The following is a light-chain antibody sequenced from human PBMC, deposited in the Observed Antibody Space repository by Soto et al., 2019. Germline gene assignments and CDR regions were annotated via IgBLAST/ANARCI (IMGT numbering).Light chain of an antibody. V-gene: IGKV3-20*01. CDR1: QTVNSNY. J-gene: IGKJ4*01. CDR2: GAS. Sequence: EIVLTQSPGTLSLSPGERATLSCRASQTVNSNYLAWYQQRAGQAPRLLIYGASTRAADIPDRFSGSGSGTDFTLTISRLEPEDFAVYYCQQYDRSPLITFGGGTKMEIK. CDR3: QQYDRSPLIT.